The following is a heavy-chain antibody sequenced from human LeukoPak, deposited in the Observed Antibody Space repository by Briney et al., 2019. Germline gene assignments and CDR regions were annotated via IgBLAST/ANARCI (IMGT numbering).Heavy chain of an antibody. CDR1: GGSISSSSYY. CDR3: ARGRFLEWLLPLDY. CDR2: IYYSGST. D-gene: IGHD3-3*01. V-gene: IGHV4-39*07. Sequence: SETLSLTCTVSGGSISSSSYYWGWIRQPPGKGLEWIGSIYYSGSTYYNPSLKSRVTISVYTSKNQFSLKLSSVTAADTAVYYCARGRFLEWLLPLDYWGQGTLVTVSS. J-gene: IGHJ4*02.